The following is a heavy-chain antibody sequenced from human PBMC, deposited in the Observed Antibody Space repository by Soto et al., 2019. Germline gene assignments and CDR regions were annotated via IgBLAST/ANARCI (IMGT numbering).Heavy chain of an antibody. J-gene: IGHJ4*02. CDR2: ISYDGSNK. D-gene: IGHD2-15*01. CDR1: GFTFSTYG. CDR3: AKRGYCSGGMCDIPSYFDY. V-gene: IGHV3-30*18. Sequence: QVQLVESGGGVVQPGGSLRLSCAASGFTFSTYGMHWVRQAPGKGLEWVAVISYDGSNKYYADSVKGRFTISRDNSKNTLYLQTNSLRTEDTAVYYCAKRGYCSGGMCDIPSYFDYWGQGTLVTVSS.